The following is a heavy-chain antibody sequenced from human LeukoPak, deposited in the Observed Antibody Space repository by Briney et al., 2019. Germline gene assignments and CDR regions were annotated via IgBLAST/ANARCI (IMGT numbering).Heavy chain of an antibody. J-gene: IGHJ4*02. D-gene: IGHD2-2*01. Sequence: GSVKVSCKASGYTFTRYGISRVRQATGQGLEWMGWISAYNGNTNYAQKLQGRVTMTTDTSTSTAYMGLRSLRSDDTAVYYCARGMPFDYWGQGTLVTVSS. CDR2: ISAYNGNT. V-gene: IGHV1-18*01. CDR1: GYTFTRYG. CDR3: ARGMPFDY.